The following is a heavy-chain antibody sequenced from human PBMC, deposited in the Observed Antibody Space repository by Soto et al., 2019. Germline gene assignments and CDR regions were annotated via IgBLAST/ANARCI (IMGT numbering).Heavy chain of an antibody. V-gene: IGHV1-2*02. Sequence: GVSVKVSCKASGYTFNDYHIHWVRQAPGQGPEWMGWVNPDSGGTKSLEKFWGRVTMTSDTSISTVYMELSGLRSDDTAVYYSVGDVDLVVSYSTDVWAQRITVTVSS. CDR3: VGDVDLVVSYSTDV. D-gene: IGHD5-12*01. J-gene: IGHJ6*02. CDR2: VNPDSGGT. CDR1: GYTFNDYH.